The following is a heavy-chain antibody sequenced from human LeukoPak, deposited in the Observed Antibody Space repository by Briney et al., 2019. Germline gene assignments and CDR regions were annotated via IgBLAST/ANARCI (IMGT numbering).Heavy chain of an antibody. CDR1: GYTFPTYT. D-gene: IGHD3-16*02. V-gene: IGHV7-4-1*02. CDR3: ARDMVPGQFGGVIVKESPIDY. J-gene: IGHJ4*02. CDR2: INTNTGNP. Sequence: GASVKVSCKASGYTFPTYTMNWVRQAPGQGLEWMGWINTNTGNPTYAQGFTGRFVFSLDTSVSTAYLQISSLKAEDTAVYYCARDMVPGQFGGVIVKESPIDYWGQGTLVTVSS.